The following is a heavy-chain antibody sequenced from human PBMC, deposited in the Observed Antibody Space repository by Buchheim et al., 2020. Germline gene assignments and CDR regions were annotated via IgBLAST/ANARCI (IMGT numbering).Heavy chain of an antibody. D-gene: IGHD5-18*01. CDR3: AIRYTYGH. CDR2: ISGSGTNT. J-gene: IGHJ4*02. Sequence: EVQLLESGGGLVQPGGSLRLSCAASGFIFNSYALSWVRQAPGKGLEWVSAISGSGTNTNYADSVKGRFTISRDNSTTTLYLQMNSLRADDTAVYYCAIRYTYGHWGQGAL. CDR1: GFIFNSYA. V-gene: IGHV3-23*01.